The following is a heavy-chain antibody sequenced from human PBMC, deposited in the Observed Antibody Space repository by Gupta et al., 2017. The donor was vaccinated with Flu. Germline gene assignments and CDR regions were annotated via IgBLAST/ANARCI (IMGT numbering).Heavy chain of an antibody. D-gene: IGHD3-22*01. CDR1: GFTVSRPY. J-gene: IGHJ4*02. Sequence: EVQLVESGGGLVQPGGSLRFSCAAPGFTVSRPYMRWFRQAQGKGLEWVSVIYSGGSTYYADSVKGRFTISRHNSKNTLYLQMNSLRAEDTAVYYCARLDSSGYYYFDYWGQGTLVTVSS. CDR3: ARLDSSGYYYFDY. CDR2: IYSGGST. V-gene: IGHV3-53*04.